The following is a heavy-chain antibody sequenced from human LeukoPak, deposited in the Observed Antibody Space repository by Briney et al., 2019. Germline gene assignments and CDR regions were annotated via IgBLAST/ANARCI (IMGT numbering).Heavy chain of an antibody. CDR3: ARGNYDYFDS. CDR2: INHSGST. CDR1: GGSLSDYH. V-gene: IGHV4-34*01. D-gene: IGHD1-7*01. Sequence: SEALSLTSAVYGGSLSDYHWSWIRQPPGKGLEWIGEINHSGSTNYNPSLKSRVTISVDTSKNQFSLKLSSVTAADTAVYFCARGNYDYFDSWGQGTLVTVSS. J-gene: IGHJ4*02.